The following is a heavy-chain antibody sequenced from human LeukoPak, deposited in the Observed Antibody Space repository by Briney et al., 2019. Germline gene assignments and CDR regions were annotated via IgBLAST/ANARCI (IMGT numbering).Heavy chain of an antibody. D-gene: IGHD2/OR15-2a*01. V-gene: IGHV3-7*01. Sequence: GGSLRLSCAASGFTLTNYWMSWVRQAPGKGLELVANIKQDRSEKYYVDSVKGRFTISRDNARNSLYLQMDNLRAEDTGVYYCARDFYDGFALDYWGQGTLVTVSS. CDR1: GFTLTNYW. CDR3: ARDFYDGFALDY. J-gene: IGHJ4*02. CDR2: IKQDRSEK.